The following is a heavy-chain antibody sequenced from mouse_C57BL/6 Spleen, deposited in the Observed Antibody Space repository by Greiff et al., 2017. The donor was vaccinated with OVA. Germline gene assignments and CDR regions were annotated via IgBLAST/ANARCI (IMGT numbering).Heavy chain of an antibody. CDR3: ARARGYGNYEDFDY. D-gene: IGHD2-1*01. Sequence: EVQGVESGGGLVKPGGSLKLSCAASGFTFSSYAMSWVRQTPEKRLEWVATISDGGSYTYYPDNVKGRFTISRDNAKNNLYLQMSHLKSEDTAMYYCARARGYGNYEDFDYWGQGTTLTVSS. J-gene: IGHJ2*01. V-gene: IGHV5-4*01. CDR1: GFTFSSYA. CDR2: ISDGGSYT.